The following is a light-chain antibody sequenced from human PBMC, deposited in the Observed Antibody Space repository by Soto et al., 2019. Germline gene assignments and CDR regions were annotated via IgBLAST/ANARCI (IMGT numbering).Light chain of an antibody. V-gene: IGLV2-14*03. CDR2: DVN. CDR1: SNDVGHFNY. CDR3: TSFTTSDTFV. Sequence: QSVLAQPASVSGSPGQSITISCTGTSNDVGHFNYVSWFQQHPGKAPKHLIFDVNNWPSGVSDRFSGSKSGNTASLTISGLQPEDEADYYCTSFTTSDTFVFGSGTKLTVL. J-gene: IGLJ1*01.